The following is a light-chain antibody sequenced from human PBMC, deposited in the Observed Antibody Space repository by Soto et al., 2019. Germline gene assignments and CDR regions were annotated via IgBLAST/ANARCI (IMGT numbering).Light chain of an antibody. CDR1: SSNIGTES. CDR3: AAWDDSLNGPL. J-gene: IGLJ3*02. Sequence: QSVLTQPPSTSGTPGQRVTISCSGSSSNIGTESVNWYQQLPGTAPKLLIYSYNQRPSGVPDRFSGSKSGTSASLAISGLQSEDEADYYCAAWDDSLNGPLFGGGTKLTVL. CDR2: SYN. V-gene: IGLV1-44*01.